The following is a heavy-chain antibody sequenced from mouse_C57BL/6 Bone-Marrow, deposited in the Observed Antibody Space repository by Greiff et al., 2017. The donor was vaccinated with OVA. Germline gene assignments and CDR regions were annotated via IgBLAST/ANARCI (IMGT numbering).Heavy chain of an antibody. CDR1: GYAFTNYL. D-gene: IGHD1-1*01. CDR3: ARSPYYGSSRWYFDV. CDR2: INPGSGGT. J-gene: IGHJ1*03. Sequence: VQLQQSGAELVRPGTSVKVSCKASGYAFTNYLIEWVKQRPGQGLEWIGVINPGSGGTNYNEKFKGKATLTADKSSSTAYMQLSSLTSEDSAVYFCARSPYYGSSRWYFDVWGTGTTVTVSS. V-gene: IGHV1-54*01.